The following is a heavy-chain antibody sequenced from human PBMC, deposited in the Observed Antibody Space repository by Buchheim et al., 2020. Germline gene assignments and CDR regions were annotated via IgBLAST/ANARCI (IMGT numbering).Heavy chain of an antibody. CDR2: ISGSGGST. Sequence: EVQLLESGGGLVQPGGSLRLSCAASGFTFSSYAMSWVRQAPGKGLEWVSAISGSGGSTYYADSGKGRFTISRDNSKNTLYLQMNSLRAEDTAVYYCAKDYDFWSGYYSLLFDYWGQGTL. CDR3: AKDYDFWSGYYSLLFDY. CDR1: GFTFSSYA. V-gene: IGHV3-23*01. J-gene: IGHJ4*02. D-gene: IGHD3-3*01.